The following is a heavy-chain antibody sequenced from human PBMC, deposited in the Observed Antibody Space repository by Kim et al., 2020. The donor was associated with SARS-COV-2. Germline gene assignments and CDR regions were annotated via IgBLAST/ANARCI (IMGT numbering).Heavy chain of an antibody. CDR1: GFTFSSYS. V-gene: IGHV3-21*01. J-gene: IGHJ4*02. CDR3: ARDHSSSWYGSYFDY. D-gene: IGHD6-13*01. Sequence: GGSLRLSCAASGFTFSSYSMNWVRQAPGKGLEWVSSISSSSSYIYYADSVKGRFTISRDNAKNSLYLQMNSLRAEDTAVYYCARDHSSSWYGSYFDYWGQGTLVTVSS. CDR2: ISSSSSYI.